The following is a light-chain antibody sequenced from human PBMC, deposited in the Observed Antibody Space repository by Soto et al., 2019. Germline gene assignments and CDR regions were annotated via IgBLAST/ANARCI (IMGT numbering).Light chain of an antibody. Sequence: EIVLTQSPGTLSLSPGERATLSCRASQSVGSIYLAWYQQRPGQAPRLLIYVASNRATGIPVRFSGSGSGTDFTLTISGLEPEDFAVYYCQQYGSSSITFGQGTRVEMK. CDR3: QQYGSSSIT. J-gene: IGKJ5*01. V-gene: IGKV3-20*01. CDR2: VAS. CDR1: QSVGSIY.